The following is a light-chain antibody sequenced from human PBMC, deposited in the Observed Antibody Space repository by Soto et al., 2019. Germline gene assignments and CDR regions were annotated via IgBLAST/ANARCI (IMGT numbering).Light chain of an antibody. CDR1: QSISSY. CDR3: QQRSNWPPIT. J-gene: IGKJ5*01. Sequence: EIVLTQSPATLSLSPGERATLSCRASQSISSYLAWYQQKPGQAPRLLMYGASSRATGIPDRVSGRGSGTDFTLTISSLEPEDFAVYYCQQRSNWPPITFGQGTRLEI. CDR2: GAS. V-gene: IGKV3-11*01.